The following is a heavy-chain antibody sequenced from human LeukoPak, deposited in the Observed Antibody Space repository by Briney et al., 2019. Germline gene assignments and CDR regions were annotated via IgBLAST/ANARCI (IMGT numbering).Heavy chain of an antibody. D-gene: IGHD1-26*01. CDR2: IYPGDSDT. J-gene: IGHJ4*02. CDR1: GYSFTSYW. Sequence: GESLKISCEGSGYSFTSYWIGWVRQMPGKGLEWMGIIYPGDSDTRYSPSFQGQVTISADKSISTAYLQWSSLKASDTAMYYCARRSGSYYDALTGLDYWGQGTLVTVSS. CDR3: ARRSGSYYDALTGLDY. V-gene: IGHV5-51*01.